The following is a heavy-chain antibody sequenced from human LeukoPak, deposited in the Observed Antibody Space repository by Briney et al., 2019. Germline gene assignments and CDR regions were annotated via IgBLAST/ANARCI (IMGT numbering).Heavy chain of an antibody. CDR3: ARPYYYDSRIDP. J-gene: IGHJ5*02. Sequence: SETLSLTCTVSGGSISSGDCYWSWNRQPPGKGLEWVGYKYYSGSTYYNPSLKSRVTISVDTSKNQFSLKLSPVTAADTAVYYCARPYYYDSRIDPWGQGTLVTVSS. V-gene: IGHV4-30-4*01. CDR1: GGSISSGDCY. CDR2: KYYSGST. D-gene: IGHD3-22*01.